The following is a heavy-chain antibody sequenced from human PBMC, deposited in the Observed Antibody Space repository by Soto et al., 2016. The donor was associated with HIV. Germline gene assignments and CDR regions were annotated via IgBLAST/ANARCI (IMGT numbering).Heavy chain of an antibody. CDR1: GFTFRMYN. Sequence: EVQLVESGGGLAKPGGSLRLSCAASGFTFRMYNINWVRQAPGKGLEWVASISPTAIYIYYADSVKGRFTISRDNAKNSVYLQMNSLRAKDTAVYFCARDGLSRLGGWFDPWGREPWSPSPQ. CDR2: ISPTAIYI. CDR3: ARDGLSRLGGWFDP. J-gene: IGHJ5*02. V-gene: IGHV3-21*01. D-gene: IGHD3-3*02.